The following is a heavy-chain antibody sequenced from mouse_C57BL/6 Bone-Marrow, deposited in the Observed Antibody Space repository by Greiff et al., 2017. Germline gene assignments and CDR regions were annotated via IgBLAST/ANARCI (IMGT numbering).Heavy chain of an antibody. J-gene: IGHJ4*01. V-gene: IGHV1-7*01. CDR1: GYTFTSYW. CDR2: INPSSGYT. Sequence: QVQLQQSGAELAKPGASVKLSCKASGYTFTSYWMHWVKQRPGQGLEWIGYINPSSGYTNYNQKFKDKATLTANKSSSTAYMQLSSLTYEDSAVYYCASLVTAVVAPYAMDYWGQGTSVTVSA. D-gene: IGHD1-1*01. CDR3: ASLVTAVVAPYAMDY.